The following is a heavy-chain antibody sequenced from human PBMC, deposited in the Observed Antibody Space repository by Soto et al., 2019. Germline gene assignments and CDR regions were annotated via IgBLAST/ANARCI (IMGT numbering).Heavy chain of an antibody. CDR2: IIPIFGTA. CDR1: GGTFSSYA. D-gene: IGHD6-13*01. J-gene: IGHJ5*02. Sequence: SVKVSCKASGGTFSSYAISWVRQAPGQGLEWMGGIIPIFGTANYAQKFQGRVTITADESTSTAYMELSSLRSEDTAVYYCARDTAPYSSSWPTWGQGTLVTVSS. V-gene: IGHV1-69*13. CDR3: ARDTAPYSSSWPT.